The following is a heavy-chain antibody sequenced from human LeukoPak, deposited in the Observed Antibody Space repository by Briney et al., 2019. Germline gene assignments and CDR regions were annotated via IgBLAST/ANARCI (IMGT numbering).Heavy chain of an antibody. J-gene: IGHJ6*02. CDR2: INHRGGT. D-gene: IGHD5-18*01. Sequence: SETLSLTCGVYGGSFSGYYWNWIRQPPGMGLEWIGEINHRGGTGYNPSLKSRVTVSVDTSKNVFSLKLTSVTAADTAVYYCARVLRGYSYGYQYYGMDVWGQGTTVTVSS. CDR1: GGSFSGYY. CDR3: ARVLRGYSYGYQYYGMDV. V-gene: IGHV4-34*01.